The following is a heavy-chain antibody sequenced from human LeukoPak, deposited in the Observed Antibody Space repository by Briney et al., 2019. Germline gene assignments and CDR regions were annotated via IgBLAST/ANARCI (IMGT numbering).Heavy chain of an antibody. V-gene: IGHV3-30-3*01. J-gene: IGHJ4*02. CDR1: GFTVSNNY. CDR3: ARGDYGTYGYFDY. CDR2: ISFDGNNK. Sequence: GGSLRLSCAASGFTVSNNYMSWVRQAPGKGLEWVAVISFDGNNKYYADSVKGRFTISRDNPKNTLYLQMNSLRAEDTAVYYCARGDYGTYGYFDYWGQGTLVTVSS. D-gene: IGHD4-11*01.